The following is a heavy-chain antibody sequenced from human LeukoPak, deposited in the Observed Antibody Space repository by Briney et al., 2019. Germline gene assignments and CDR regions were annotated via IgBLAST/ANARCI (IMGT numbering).Heavy chain of an antibody. Sequence: ASVKVSCKVSGYTLSELSMHWVRQSPGKGLEWMGGFDVAETDTIYAQKFQGRVTMTEDTTTDTAYMELNSLSSEDTAVYYCATVPDYYGSGSPDAFDIWGQGTMVTVSS. D-gene: IGHD3-10*01. CDR3: ATVPDYYGSGSPDAFDI. J-gene: IGHJ3*02. CDR1: GYTLSELS. CDR2: FDVAETDT. V-gene: IGHV1-24*01.